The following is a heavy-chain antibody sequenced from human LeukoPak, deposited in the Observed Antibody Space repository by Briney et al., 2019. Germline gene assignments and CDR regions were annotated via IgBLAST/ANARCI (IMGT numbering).Heavy chain of an antibody. V-gene: IGHV1-18*01. Sequence: ASVKVSCKASGYTFTSYGMSWVRQAPGQGLEWMGWISAYNGNTNYAQKLQGRVTMTTDTSTSTAYMELRSLRSDDTAVYYCARAPPFSPPNWFDPWGQGTLVTVSS. CDR1: GYTFTSYG. J-gene: IGHJ5*02. CDR2: ISAYNGNT. CDR3: ARAPPFSPPNWFDP.